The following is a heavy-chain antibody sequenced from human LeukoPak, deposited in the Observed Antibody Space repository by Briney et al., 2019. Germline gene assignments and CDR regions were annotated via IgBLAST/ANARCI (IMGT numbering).Heavy chain of an antibody. V-gene: IGHV3-21*01. CDR2: ITSSSSSYI. J-gene: IGHJ4*02. CDR3: AADYDFDY. D-gene: IGHD4-17*01. CDR1: GFTFSSYT. Sequence: GGSLRLSCAASGFTFSSYTMNWVRQAPGKGLEWVSSITSSSSSYIYYADSVKGRFTISRDNAKNSLYLHMNSLRAEDTAVYYCAADYDFDYWGQGTLVTVSS.